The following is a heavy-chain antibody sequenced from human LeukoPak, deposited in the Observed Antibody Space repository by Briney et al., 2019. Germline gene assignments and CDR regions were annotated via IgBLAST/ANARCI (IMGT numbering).Heavy chain of an antibody. Sequence: GGSLRLSSAASGFTFSRYAMYWVRQAPGKGLEWVAVKSYDGSDEYYADSVKGRFTISRDNSKNTLYLQMNTLRAEDTAVYYCARDVRGGTNEEADYWGQGTLVTVSS. V-gene: IGHV3-30*04. CDR3: ARDVRGGTNEEADY. J-gene: IGHJ4*02. CDR1: GFTFSRYA. CDR2: KSYDGSDE. D-gene: IGHD1-26*01.